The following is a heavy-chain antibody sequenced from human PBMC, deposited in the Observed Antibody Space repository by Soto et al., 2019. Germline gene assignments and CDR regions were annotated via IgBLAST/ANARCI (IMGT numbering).Heavy chain of an antibody. V-gene: IGHV4-39*01. CDR2: IYYSVST. Sequence: QLQLQESGPGLVKPSETLSLTCTVSGGSISSSSYYWGWIRQPPGKGLEWVGSIYYSVSTYYNPSRRGRVTISVDTSKNQLSLRRSSVTAADTAVYYCARLDTDNFADPWGQGTLVTVSS. CDR3: ARLDTDNFADP. CDR1: GGSISSSSYY. J-gene: IGHJ5*02. D-gene: IGHD1-20*01.